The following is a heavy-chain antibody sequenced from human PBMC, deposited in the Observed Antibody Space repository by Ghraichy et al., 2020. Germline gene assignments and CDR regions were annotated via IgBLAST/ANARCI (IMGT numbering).Heavy chain of an antibody. V-gene: IGHV3-11*06. CDR3: ARGWGGYPDY. J-gene: IGHJ4*02. CDR2: ISSSSSYT. CDR1: GFTFSDYY. Sequence: LSLTCAASGFTFSDYYMSWIRQAPGKGLEWVSYISSSSSYTNYADSVKGRFTISRDNAKNSLYLQMNSLRAEDTAVYYCARGWGGYPDYWGQGTLVTVSS. D-gene: IGHD3-3*01.